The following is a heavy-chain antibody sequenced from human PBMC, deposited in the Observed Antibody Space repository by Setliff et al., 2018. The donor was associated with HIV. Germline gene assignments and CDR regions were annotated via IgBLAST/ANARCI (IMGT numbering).Heavy chain of an antibody. CDR1: GGSFSGYF. CDR3: ARKFRPGHGVDV. Sequence: ETLSLTCAVYGGSFSGYFWSWVRQSPGKGLEWVANIDRDGSETNYVDSVKGRFTIFRDNAKSSMYLQMNSLRDEDTAIYYCARKFRPGHGVDVWGQGTTVTVSS. D-gene: IGHD3-10*01. CDR2: IDRDGSET. V-gene: IGHV3-7*01. J-gene: IGHJ6*02.